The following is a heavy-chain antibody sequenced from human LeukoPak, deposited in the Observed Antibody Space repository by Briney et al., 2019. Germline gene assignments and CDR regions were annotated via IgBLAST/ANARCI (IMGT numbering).Heavy chain of an antibody. CDR3: ARTYIATDGGFDP. D-gene: IGHD6-13*01. CDR2: ISSSGSTI. J-gene: IGHJ5*02. Sequence: GGSLRLSCAASGFTFSSYEMNWVRQAPGKGLEWVSYISSSGSTIYYADSVKGRFTISRDNAKNSLYLQMNSLRAEDTALYYCARTYIATDGGFDPWGQGTLVTVSS. CDR1: GFTFSSYE. V-gene: IGHV3-48*03.